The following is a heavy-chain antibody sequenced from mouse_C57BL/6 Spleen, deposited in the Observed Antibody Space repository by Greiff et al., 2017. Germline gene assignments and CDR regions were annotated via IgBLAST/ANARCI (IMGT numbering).Heavy chain of an antibody. CDR1: GFNIKDYY. CDR2: IDPEDGET. J-gene: IGHJ3*01. CDR3: ARGDSLYYGSSSAWFAY. V-gene: IGHV14-2*01. Sequence: EVKLQESGAELVKPGASVKLSCTASGFNIKDYYMHWVKQRTEQGLEWIGRIDPEDGETKYAPKFQGKATITADTSSNTAYLQLSSLTSEDTAVYYCARGDSLYYGSSSAWFAYWGQGTLVTVSA. D-gene: IGHD1-1*01.